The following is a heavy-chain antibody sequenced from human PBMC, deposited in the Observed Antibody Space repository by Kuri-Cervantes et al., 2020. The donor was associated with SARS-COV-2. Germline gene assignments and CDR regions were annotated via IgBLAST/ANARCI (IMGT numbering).Heavy chain of an antibody. J-gene: IGHJ4*02. CDR1: GFTFGSYV. V-gene: IGHV3-23*01. Sequence: GESLKISCAASGFTFGSYVMNWVRQAPGKGLEWVSTISVSGGSTYYADSVKGRFTISRDSSENTLYLRMNSLRAEDTAVYYCARAYCGGDCEFDYWGQGTLVTVSS. D-gene: IGHD2-21*02. CDR3: ARAYCGGDCEFDY. CDR2: ISVSGGST.